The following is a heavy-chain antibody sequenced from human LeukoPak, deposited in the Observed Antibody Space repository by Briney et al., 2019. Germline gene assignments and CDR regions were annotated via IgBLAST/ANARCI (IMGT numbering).Heavy chain of an antibody. CDR2: IYHSGST. CDR1: GGSISSGGYS. CDR3: ARVFGGGAFDI. Sequence: PSETLSLTCTVSGGSISSGGYSWSWIRQPPGKGLEWIGYIYHSGSTYYNPSLKSRVTISVDRSKNQFSLKLSSVTAADTAVYYCARVFGGGAFDIWGQGTMVTVSS. J-gene: IGHJ3*02. V-gene: IGHV4-30-2*01. D-gene: IGHD2-15*01.